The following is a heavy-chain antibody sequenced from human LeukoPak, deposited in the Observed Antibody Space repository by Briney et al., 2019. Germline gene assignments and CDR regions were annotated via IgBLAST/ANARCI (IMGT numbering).Heavy chain of an antibody. CDR3: ARALVRGYCSSTSCYGSFDY. Sequence: ASVKVSCKASGYTFTSYGISWVRQAPGQGLEWMGWISAYNGNTNYAQKLQGRVTMTTDTSTSTAYMELRSLRSEDTAVYYCARALVRGYCSSTSCYGSFDYWGQGTLVTVSS. D-gene: IGHD2-2*01. V-gene: IGHV1-18*01. CDR1: GYTFTSYG. J-gene: IGHJ4*02. CDR2: ISAYNGNT.